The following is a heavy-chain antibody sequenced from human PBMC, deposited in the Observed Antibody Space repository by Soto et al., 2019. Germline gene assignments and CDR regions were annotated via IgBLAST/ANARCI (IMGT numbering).Heavy chain of an antibody. Sequence: SETLSLTCTVSGGSISGYYWSWIRQPPGKGLEWIGYMYHSGSTYYNPSLKSRVTISIDRSKNQFSLKLSSVTAADTAVYYCARVPDYWGQGILVTAPQ. D-gene: IGHD2-2*01. CDR3: ARVPDY. J-gene: IGHJ4*02. CDR1: GGSISGYY. V-gene: IGHV4-59*12. CDR2: MYHSGST.